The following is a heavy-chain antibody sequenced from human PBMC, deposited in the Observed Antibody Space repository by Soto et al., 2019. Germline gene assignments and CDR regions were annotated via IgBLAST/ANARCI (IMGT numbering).Heavy chain of an antibody. Sequence: GGSLRLSCAASGFTFSSYSMNWVRQAPGKGLEWVSSISSSSSYIYYADSVKGRFTISRDNAKNSLYLQMNSLRAEDTAVYYCARDPGYNWKPDYWGQGTLVTVSS. CDR2: ISSSSSYI. CDR1: GFTFSSYS. D-gene: IGHD1-1*01. CDR3: ARDPGYNWKPDY. V-gene: IGHV3-21*01. J-gene: IGHJ4*02.